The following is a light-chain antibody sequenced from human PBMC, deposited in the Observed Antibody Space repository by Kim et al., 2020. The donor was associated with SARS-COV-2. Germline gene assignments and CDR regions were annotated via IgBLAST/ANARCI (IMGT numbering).Light chain of an antibody. J-gene: IGKJ1*01. V-gene: IGKV3-20*01. CDR1: QSVSSY. Sequence: EIVLTQSPATLSLSPGERATLSCRASQSVSSYLAWYQQKPGQAPRLLIYGASNRATGIPDKFSGSGSGTDFTLTISRLEPEDVAVYYCQQYDSLPRSFGQGTMVYIK. CDR3: QQYDSLPRS. CDR2: GAS.